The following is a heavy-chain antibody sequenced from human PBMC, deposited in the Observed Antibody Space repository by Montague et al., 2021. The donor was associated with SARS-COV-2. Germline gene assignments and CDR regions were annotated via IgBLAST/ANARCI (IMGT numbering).Heavy chain of an antibody. CDR1: GFSIGSGDY. D-gene: IGHD1-1*01. V-gene: IGHV4-38-2*02. CDR2: IYHSGTT. J-gene: IGHJ3*02. Sequence: SETLSLTCTVSGFSIGSGDYWGWIRQPPGKGVEWIGSIYHSGTTXYNPSLQSRLTMSIDTSTNQFSLRLTSVTAADTAVFFCVREKAAGLSNFFDNWGQGTTVTVSS. CDR3: VREKAAGLSNFFDN.